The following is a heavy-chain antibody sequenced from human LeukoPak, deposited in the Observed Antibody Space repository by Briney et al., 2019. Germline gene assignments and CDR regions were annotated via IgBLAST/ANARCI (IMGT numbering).Heavy chain of an antibody. D-gene: IGHD3-3*01. CDR1: AFTFSSCS. J-gene: IGHJ6*03. CDR3: ARSCLEWLLSYYYYYMDV. V-gene: IGHV3-21*04. CDR2: IISSSSYI. Sequence: GGSLRLSCAASAFTFSSCSLNGGRQDPAKGLVEVSSIISSSSYIYYAESVKGRFTISRDNAKNSLYLQMNSVRAEDTAVYYCARSCLEWLLSYYYYYMDVWGKGTTVTVSS.